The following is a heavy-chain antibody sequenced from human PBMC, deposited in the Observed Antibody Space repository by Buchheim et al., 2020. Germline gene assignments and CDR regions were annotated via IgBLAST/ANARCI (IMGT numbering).Heavy chain of an antibody. D-gene: IGHD3-16*02. CDR1: GGSFSGYY. J-gene: IGHJ5*02. CDR3: AREKGDDYVWGSYRRNWFDP. V-gene: IGHV4-34*01. CDR2: INHSGST. Sequence: QVQLQQWGARLLKPSETLSLTCAVYGGSFSGYYWSWIRQPPGKGLEWIGEINHSGSTNYNPSLKSRVTISVDTSKNQFSLKLSSVTAADTAVYYCAREKGDDYVWGSYRRNWFDPWGQGTL.